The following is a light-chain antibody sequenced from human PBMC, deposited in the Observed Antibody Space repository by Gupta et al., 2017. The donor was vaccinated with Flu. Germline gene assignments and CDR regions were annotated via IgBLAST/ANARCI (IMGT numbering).Light chain of an antibody. J-gene: IGLJ3*02. CDR2: EVT. CDR3: SSYSRNNIHGV. CDR1: DLVQGWSDY. Sequence: TCRTGTDLVQGWSDYFFWYRLHSVASPPLLVWEVTRRPAVVPDCLSVPKSGNTASLTITRLQADDEADYVCSSYSRNNIHGVFGGGTKLTVL. V-gene: IGLV2-11*02.